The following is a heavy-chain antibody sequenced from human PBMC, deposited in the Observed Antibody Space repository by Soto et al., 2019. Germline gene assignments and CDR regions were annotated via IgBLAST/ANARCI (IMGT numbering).Heavy chain of an antibody. CDR1: GFTVSSNY. CDR2: IYSGGSA. Sequence: EVQLVESGGGLVQPGGSLRLSCAASGFTVSSNYMSWVRQAPGKGLEWVSVIYSGGSAYYADSVKGRFTISRDNSKNTLYLQMNNLRAEDTAVYYCARHGYSYGGGYFHYWGQGTLVTVSS. CDR3: ARHGYSYGGGYFHY. V-gene: IGHV3-66*04. J-gene: IGHJ4*02. D-gene: IGHD5-18*01.